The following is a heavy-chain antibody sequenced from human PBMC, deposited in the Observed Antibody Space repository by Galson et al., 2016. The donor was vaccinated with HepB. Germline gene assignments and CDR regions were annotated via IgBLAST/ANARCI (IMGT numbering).Heavy chain of an antibody. J-gene: IGHJ2*01. V-gene: IGHV3-23*01. CDR2: ISGSGGET. CDR1: GFTFSSYA. D-gene: IGHD4-17*01. CDR3: ASGTTVTTSNSFWYFDL. Sequence: SLRLSCAASGFTFSSYALTWVRQAPGKGLDWVSTISGSGGETHYADSVKGRFTFSRDNSKNTMYVQMTSQRAEDTAVYYCASGTTVTTSNSFWYFDLWGRGTLVTVSS.